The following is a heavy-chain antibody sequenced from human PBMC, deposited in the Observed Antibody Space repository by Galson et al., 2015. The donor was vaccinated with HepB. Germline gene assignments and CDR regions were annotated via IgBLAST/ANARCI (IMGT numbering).Heavy chain of an antibody. CDR2: ISDKANSYAT. D-gene: IGHD2-2*01. CDR3: IRPYCSSTSCYSMDV. CDR1: GFTFSGSA. J-gene: IGHJ6*03. Sequence: SLRLSCAASGFTFSGSAIHWVRQASGKGLEWVGRISDKANSYATAYAASVKGRFTISRDDSKNTAYLQMNSLKTEDTAVYYCIRPYCSSTSCYSMDVWGKGTTVTVSS. V-gene: IGHV3-73*01.